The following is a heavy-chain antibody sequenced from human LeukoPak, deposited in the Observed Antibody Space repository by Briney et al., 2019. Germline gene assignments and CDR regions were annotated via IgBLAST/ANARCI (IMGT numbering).Heavy chain of an antibody. D-gene: IGHD4-17*01. CDR3: ARVGPYAHNWFDP. CDR1: GGSISSYF. J-gene: IGHJ5*02. CDR2: IYSSGHT. Sequence: PSETLSLTCTVSGGSISSYFWNWIRQPAGKGLEWIGRIYSSGHTDYDPSFKSRVTMSVDTSKNQVSLNLTSVTAADTAVYYCARVGPYAHNWFDPWGQGTLATVAS. V-gene: IGHV4-4*07.